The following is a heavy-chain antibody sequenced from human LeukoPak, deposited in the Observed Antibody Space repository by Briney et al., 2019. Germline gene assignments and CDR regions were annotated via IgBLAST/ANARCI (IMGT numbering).Heavy chain of an antibody. CDR2: IRQDGGAK. V-gene: IGHV3-7*01. Sequence: GGSLRLSCAVSRFTFSTYWMSWVRQAPGKGLEWVTNIRQDGGAKYYVDSVKGRFTISRDNAKKSLYLQMNSLRAEDTGVYYCATSSDAPANMWGQGTLVTVSS. J-gene: IGHJ4*02. CDR1: RFTFSTYW. D-gene: IGHD2-2*01. CDR3: ATSSDAPANM.